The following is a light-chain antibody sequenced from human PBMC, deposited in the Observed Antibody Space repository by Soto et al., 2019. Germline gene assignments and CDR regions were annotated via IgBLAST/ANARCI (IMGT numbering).Light chain of an antibody. CDR2: DVS. CDR1: SSDVGDYNY. V-gene: IGLV2-8*01. Sequence: QSVLTQPPSASGSPGQSVTISCTGTSSDVGDYNYVSWYQQHPGKAPKLMIYDVSKRPSGVPDRFSGSKSGNTASLTVSGLQAEDEADYYCSSYAGSNNYVVFGGGTKVTVL. J-gene: IGLJ2*01. CDR3: SSYAGSNNYVV.